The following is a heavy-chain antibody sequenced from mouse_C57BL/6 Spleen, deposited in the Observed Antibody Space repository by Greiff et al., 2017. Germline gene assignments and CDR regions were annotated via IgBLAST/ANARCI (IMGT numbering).Heavy chain of an antibody. CDR2: ISYDGSN. V-gene: IGHV3-6*01. CDR1: GYSITSGYY. D-gene: IGHD2-4*01. J-gene: IGHJ3*01. Sequence: VQLQQSGPGLVKPSQSLSLTCSVTGYSITSGYYWNWIRQFPGNKLEWMGYISYDGSNNYNPSLKNRISITRDTSKNQFFLKLNSVTTEDTATYYCASYDYAAYWGQGTLVTVSA. CDR3: ASYDYAAY.